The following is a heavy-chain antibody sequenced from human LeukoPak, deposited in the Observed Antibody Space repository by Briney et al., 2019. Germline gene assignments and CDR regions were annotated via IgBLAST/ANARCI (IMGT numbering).Heavy chain of an antibody. V-gene: IGHV1-69*13. J-gene: IGHJ5*02. Sequence: GASVKVSCKASGYTFTGYYMHWVRQAPGQGLEWMGGITPIFGTANYAQKFQGRVTITADESTSTAYMEPSSLRSEDTAVYYCARDGLYYYDSSGYPNWFDPWGQGTLVTVSS. CDR1: GYTFTGYY. CDR2: ITPIFGTA. CDR3: ARDGLYYYDSSGYPNWFDP. D-gene: IGHD3-22*01.